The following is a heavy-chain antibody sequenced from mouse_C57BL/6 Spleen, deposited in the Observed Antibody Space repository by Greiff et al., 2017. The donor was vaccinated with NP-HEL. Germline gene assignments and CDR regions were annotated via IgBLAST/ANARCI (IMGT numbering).Heavy chain of an antibody. V-gene: IGHV1-9*01. J-gene: IGHJ2*01. CDR3: ARFGELGRPLYFDY. D-gene: IGHD4-1*01. CDR2: ILPGSGST. Sequence: VKLMESGAELLKPGASVKLSCKATGYTFTGYWIEWVKQRPGHGLEWIGEILPGSGSTNYNEKLKGKATFTADTSSNTAYMQLSSLTTEDSAIYYCARFGELGRPLYFDYWGQGTTLTVSS. CDR1: GYTFTGYW.